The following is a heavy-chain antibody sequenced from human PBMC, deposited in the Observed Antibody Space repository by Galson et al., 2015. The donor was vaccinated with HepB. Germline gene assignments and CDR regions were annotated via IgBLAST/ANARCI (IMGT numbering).Heavy chain of an antibody. Sequence: SVKVSCKASGYTFTSYGISWVRQAPGQGLEWMGWISAYNGNTTYAQKFQGRVTMTRDTSTSTVYMELSSLRSEDTAVFYCARARAYYAFDIWGQGTMVTVSS. CDR3: ARARAYYAFDI. V-gene: IGHV1-18*01. D-gene: IGHD2-21*01. CDR2: ISAYNGNT. CDR1: GYTFTSYG. J-gene: IGHJ3*02.